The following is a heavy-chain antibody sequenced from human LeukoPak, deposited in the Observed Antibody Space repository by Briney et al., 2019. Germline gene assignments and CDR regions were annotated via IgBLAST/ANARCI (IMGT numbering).Heavy chain of an antibody. CDR3: ARGGYDSRGYYYHFDY. D-gene: IGHD3-22*01. V-gene: IGHV4-38-2*02. CDR2: IYHSGST. CDR1: GYSISSGHY. Sequence: SETLSLTCTVSGYSISSGHYWGWIRPPPGEGLEWIGSIYHSGSTYYNPSLKSRVTISVDTSKNQFSLKLSSVTAADTAVYYCARGGYDSRGYYYHFDYWGQGTLVTVSS. J-gene: IGHJ4*02.